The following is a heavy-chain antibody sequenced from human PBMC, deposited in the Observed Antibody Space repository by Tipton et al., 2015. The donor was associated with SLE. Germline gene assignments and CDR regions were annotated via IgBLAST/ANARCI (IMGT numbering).Heavy chain of an antibody. D-gene: IGHD3-3*01. CDR3: ARTYDPPLYGLDV. V-gene: IGHV3-11*01. CDR2: ISSSGSTI. CDR1: GFIFSDHY. J-gene: IGHJ6*02. Sequence: SLRLSCAASGFIFSDHYMSWVRQAPGKGLEWVAYISSSGSTIYYADSVKGRFTISRDNAKNSLYLQMNSLRAEDTAVYYCARTYDPPLYGLDVWGQGTTVTVSS.